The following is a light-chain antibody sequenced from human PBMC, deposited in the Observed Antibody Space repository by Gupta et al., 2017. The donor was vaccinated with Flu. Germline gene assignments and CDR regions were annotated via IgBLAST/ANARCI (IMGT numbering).Light chain of an antibody. CDR3: QQYCSSPYS. CDR2: GAS. Sequence: IVLTQSPGTLSLSPGERATLPCRSSQSVSSSYLAWYQQKPGQAPRLLIYGASSRATGIPDRFSGSGSGTDFTLTISRLEPEDVAVYYCQQYCSSPYSFGQGTKLEIK. V-gene: IGKV3-20*01. J-gene: IGKJ2*03. CDR1: QSVSSSY.